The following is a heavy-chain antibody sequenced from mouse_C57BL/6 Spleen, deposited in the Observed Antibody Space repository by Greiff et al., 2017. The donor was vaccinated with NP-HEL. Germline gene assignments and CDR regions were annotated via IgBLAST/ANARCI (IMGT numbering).Heavy chain of an antibody. V-gene: IGHV1-26*01. CDR3: ARSGDYGNLNFDY. Sequence: EVQLQQSGPELVKPGASVKISCKASGYTFTDYYMNWVKQSHGKSLEWIGDINPNNGGTSYNQKFKGKATLTVDKSSSTAYMELRSLTSEDSAVYYCARSGDYGNLNFDYWGQGTTLTVSS. J-gene: IGHJ2*01. CDR1: GYTFTDYY. CDR2: INPNNGGT. D-gene: IGHD2-1*01.